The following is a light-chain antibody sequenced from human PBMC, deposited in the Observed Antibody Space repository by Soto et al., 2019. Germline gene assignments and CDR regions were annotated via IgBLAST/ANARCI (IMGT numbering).Light chain of an antibody. CDR1: QTISSW. J-gene: IGKJ1*01. Sequence: QMTQSPSTLSGSVGERVTITCRASQTISSWSAWYQQKPGKAPKVLIYDAYNIKSGVPSRFSGSGSGTEFTLTISSLQPDDFATYYCQNYLAYPCTFGQGTKVDIK. V-gene: IGKV1-5*01. CDR3: QNYLAYPCT. CDR2: DAY.